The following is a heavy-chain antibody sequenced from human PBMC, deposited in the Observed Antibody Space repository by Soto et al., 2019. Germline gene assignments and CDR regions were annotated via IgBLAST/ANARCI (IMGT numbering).Heavy chain of an antibody. CDR3: ARVTWFGELGMNYNLFDP. J-gene: IGHJ5*02. Sequence: QVQLQESGPGLVKPSQTLSLTCTVSGGSISSGGYYWSWIRQHPGKGLEWIGYIYYSGSTYYNPSLKSRVTISVDTSKNQFSLKLSSVTAAETAVYYCARVTWFGELGMNYNLFDPWGQGTLVTVSS. V-gene: IGHV4-31*03. CDR1: GGSISSGGYY. CDR2: IYYSGST. D-gene: IGHD3-10*01.